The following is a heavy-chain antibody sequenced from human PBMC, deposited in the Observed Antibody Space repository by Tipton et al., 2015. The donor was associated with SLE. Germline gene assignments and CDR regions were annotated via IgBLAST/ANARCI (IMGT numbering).Heavy chain of an antibody. CDR2: IDYRDIT. V-gene: IGHV4-59*02. CDR3: ARGRVTWRGAIVGVDV. Sequence: LRLSCTVSGGSVSSNYWSWIRQPPGKGLEWIGYIDYRDITNYNPSLKSRVTMSIDTSKNQFSLKLSSVTAADTAVYYCARGRVTWRGAIVGVDVWGQGTTVNVSS. J-gene: IGHJ6*02. CDR1: GGSVSSNY. D-gene: IGHD2-21*02.